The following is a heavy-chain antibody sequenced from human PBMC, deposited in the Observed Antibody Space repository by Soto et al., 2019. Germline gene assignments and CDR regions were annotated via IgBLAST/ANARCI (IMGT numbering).Heavy chain of an antibody. V-gene: IGHV1-69*01. J-gene: IGHJ4*02. CDR1: GGTFNNYA. D-gene: IGHD6-13*01. CDR3: ARPSYSSSWLPNLDY. CDR2: IVPIFGPA. Sequence: VQLVQSGAEVRMPGSSVKVSCKASGGTFNNYAIHWVRQAPGQGLEWMGGIVPIFGPAKYAQKFRGRVRITADDSTSTAYMDLSSLTSEDTVIYYCARPSYSSSWLPNLDYWGQGTLVTVSS.